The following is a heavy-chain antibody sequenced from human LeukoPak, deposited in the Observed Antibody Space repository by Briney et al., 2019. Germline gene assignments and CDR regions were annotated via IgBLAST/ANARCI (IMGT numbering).Heavy chain of an antibody. CDR2: INPSGGST. Sequence: ASVKVSCKASGYTFTSYYMHWVRQAPGQGLEWMGIINPSGGSTSYAQKFQGRVTMTRDTSTGTVYMELTSLRSEDTAVYYCARDLSGSNYYASGSYADWGQGTLVTVSS. CDR1: GYTFTSYY. V-gene: IGHV1-46*01. J-gene: IGHJ4*02. D-gene: IGHD3-10*01. CDR3: ARDLSGSNYYASGSYAD.